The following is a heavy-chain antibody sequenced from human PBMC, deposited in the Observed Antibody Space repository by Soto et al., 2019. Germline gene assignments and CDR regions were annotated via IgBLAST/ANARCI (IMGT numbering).Heavy chain of an antibody. CDR3: ALRGHCPGDSCFSA. D-gene: IGHD2-15*01. V-gene: IGHV2-5*02. J-gene: IGHJ5*02. CDR1: GFSLFTSGVG. Sequence: QITLKESGPTLVKPTQTLTLTCTFSGFSLFTSGVGVGWIRQPPVKALEWLALIYWDDEKRYTPSLKTRLTIAKDTSKNQVVLTMTNMDPVDTATYYCALRGHCPGDSCFSAWGQGTLVTVSS. CDR2: IYWDDEK.